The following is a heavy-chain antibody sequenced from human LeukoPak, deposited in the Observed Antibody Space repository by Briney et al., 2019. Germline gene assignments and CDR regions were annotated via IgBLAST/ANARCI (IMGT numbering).Heavy chain of an antibody. V-gene: IGHV1-18*01. CDR3: ASPGIAAAGDAFDI. CDR2: ISAYNGNT. J-gene: IGHJ3*02. Sequence: ASVKVSCKASGYTFTSYGISWVRQAPGQGLEWMGWISAYNGNTNYAQRLQGRVTMTTDTSTSTAYMELRSLRSDDTAVYYCASPGIAAAGDAFDIWGQGTMVTVSS. CDR1: GYTFTSYG. D-gene: IGHD6-13*01.